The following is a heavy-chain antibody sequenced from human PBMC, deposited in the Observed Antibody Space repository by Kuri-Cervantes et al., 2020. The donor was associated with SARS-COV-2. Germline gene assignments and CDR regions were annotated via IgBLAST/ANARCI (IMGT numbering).Heavy chain of an antibody. V-gene: IGHV4-59*12. CDR1: GVSISLYY. J-gene: IGHJ4*02. Sequence: SQTLSLTCAVSGVSISLYYWSWIRQPPGERPEWIGTIYHSGGTNYNPSLKSRVTISVDTSKNQFSLKLSSVTAADTAVYYCAMRSGDFDYWGQGTLVTVSS. CDR3: AMRSGDFDY. CDR2: IYHSGGT. D-gene: IGHD7-27*01.